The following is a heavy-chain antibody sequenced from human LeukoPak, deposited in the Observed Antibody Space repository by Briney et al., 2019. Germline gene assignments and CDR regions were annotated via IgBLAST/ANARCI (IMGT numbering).Heavy chain of an antibody. Sequence: PGGSLRLSCAASGFTFSRYNMNWVRQAPGKGLEWVSSISSGSSYIYYADSVKGRFTISRDNAKNSLYLQMNSLRAEDTAVYYCARTVGYGDYHWFDPWGQGTLVTVSS. CDR2: ISSGSSYI. CDR3: ARTVGYGDYHWFDP. J-gene: IGHJ5*02. D-gene: IGHD4-17*01. V-gene: IGHV3-21*04. CDR1: GFTFSRYN.